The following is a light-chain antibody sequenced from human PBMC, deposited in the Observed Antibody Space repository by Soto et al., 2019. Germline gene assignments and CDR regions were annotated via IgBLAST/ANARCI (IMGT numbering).Light chain of an antibody. J-gene: IGLJ1*01. CDR1: SGDVGGYNY. V-gene: IGLV2-14*01. CDR2: DVS. Sequence: QSVLTQPGSGSGSPGQSITISCTGTSGDVGGYNYVSWYQQHPGKAPKFMIYDVSNRPSGVSNRFSGSKSGNTASLTISGLQAEDEADYYCSSYTTSNTRQIVFGTGTKVTVL. CDR3: SSYTTSNTRQIV.